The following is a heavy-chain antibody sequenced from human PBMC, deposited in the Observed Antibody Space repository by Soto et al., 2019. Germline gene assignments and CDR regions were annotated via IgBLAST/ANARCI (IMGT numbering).Heavy chain of an antibody. CDR2: ISRRGSSI. V-gene: IGHV3-11*01. Sequence: PWGSLRLSCTAAGFIFSNYYIIWSRHSPSKGHERVCSISRRGSSIYYADALKGRFTIFRDNAKTSLFLHMSNLRAADTAVYYCARVSATGWHVNGRDYFDHWGLGTLVTVSS. CDR1: GFIFSNYY. J-gene: IGHJ4*02. CDR3: ARVSATGWHVNGRDYFDH. D-gene: IGHD6-19*01.